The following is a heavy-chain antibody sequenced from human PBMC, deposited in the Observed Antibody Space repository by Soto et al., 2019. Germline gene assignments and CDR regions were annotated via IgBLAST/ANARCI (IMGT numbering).Heavy chain of an antibody. V-gene: IGHV3-9*01. D-gene: IGHD5-18*01. CDR1: GFTFDDYA. CDR2: ISWNGCNI. J-gene: IGHJ4*02. Sequence: DVQLVESGGGLVQPGRSLRLSCAASGFTFDDYAMHWVRQVPGKGLEWVSGISWNGCNIAYADSVKGRFTISRDNAKNSLYLQMTSLRGEDTALYYCSKAMGSFETAMIVNWGQGTLVTVSS. CDR3: SKAMGSFETAMIVN.